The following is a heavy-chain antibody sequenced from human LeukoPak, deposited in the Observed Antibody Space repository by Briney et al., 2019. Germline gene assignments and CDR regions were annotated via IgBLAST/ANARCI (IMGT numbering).Heavy chain of an antibody. CDR2: ISTSSSYI. Sequence: GGSLRLSCAASGFTFNTYIMNWVRQAPGKGLEWVSSISTSSSYIYYADSVKGRFTISRDNAKNSLYLQMNSLRAEDTAVYSCARGADGVSSNSRGWFDPWGQGTLVTVSS. J-gene: IGHJ5*02. V-gene: IGHV3-21*01. D-gene: IGHD2-15*01. CDR3: ARGADGVSSNSRGWFDP. CDR1: GFTFNTYI.